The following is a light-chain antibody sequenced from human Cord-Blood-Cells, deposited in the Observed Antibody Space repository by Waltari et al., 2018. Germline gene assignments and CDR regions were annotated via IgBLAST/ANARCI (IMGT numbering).Light chain of an antibody. CDR3: QQSYSTPYS. CDR2: AAS. J-gene: IGKJ2*03. CDR1: QSISSY. V-gene: IGKV1-39*01. Sequence: DIQMTQSPSSLSASVGDRVTITCRARQSISSYLNWYHQKPGKAPKLLIYAASSLQSGVPSRFSGSGSGTDFTLTISSLQPEDFATYYCQQSYSTPYSFGQGTKLEIK.